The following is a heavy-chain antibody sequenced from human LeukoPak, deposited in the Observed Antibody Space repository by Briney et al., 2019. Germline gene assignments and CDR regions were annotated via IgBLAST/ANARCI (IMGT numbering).Heavy chain of an antibody. Sequence: GGSLRLSCAASGFTFDDYAMHWVRQAPGKGLEWVSGISWNSGSIGYADSVKGRFTISRDNAKNSLYLQMNSLRAEDTAVYYCAKGNHDFWSGFYYMDVWGKGTTVTVSS. CDR3: AKGNHDFWSGFYYMDV. J-gene: IGHJ6*03. D-gene: IGHD3-3*01. V-gene: IGHV3-9*01. CDR1: GFTFDDYA. CDR2: ISWNSGSI.